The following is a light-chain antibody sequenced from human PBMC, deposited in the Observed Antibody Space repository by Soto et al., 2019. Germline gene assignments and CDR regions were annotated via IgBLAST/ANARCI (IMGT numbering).Light chain of an antibody. CDR2: KAS. Sequence: DIQMTQSPSTLSASVGDRVTITCRASQSISSWLAWYQQKPGKAPKLLIYKASSLESGVPSRFSGSGSGTEFTLTISSLQPDDFATDYCQQYNNYTWTFGQGTKVEIK. CDR3: QQYNNYTWT. J-gene: IGKJ1*01. V-gene: IGKV1-5*03. CDR1: QSISSW.